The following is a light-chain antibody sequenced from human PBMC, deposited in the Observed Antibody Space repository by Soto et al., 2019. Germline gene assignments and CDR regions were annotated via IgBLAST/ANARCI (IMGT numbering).Light chain of an antibody. CDR2: GAS. V-gene: IGKV3-20*01. Sequence: EIVLTQSPGTLSLSPGERATLSCKASQSVSSNFLAWYQRKPGQAPRLLIYGASYRATDLPYRFSGSGSGTDFTLTVTRLEPEDYAVFYCQQYGTLPPTFGQGTKVAI. CDR3: QQYGTLPPT. J-gene: IGKJ1*01. CDR1: QSVSSNF.